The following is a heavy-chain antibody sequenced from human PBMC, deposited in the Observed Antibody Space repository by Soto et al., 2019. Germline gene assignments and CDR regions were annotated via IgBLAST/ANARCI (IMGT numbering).Heavy chain of an antibody. CDR1: GAAITYGGYS. Sequence: SETLSLTCTVSGAAITYGGYSLSWIRQTPGKGLEWIGYINHLETTFYNPSFESRLTLSIDRAKNQFSLNLNSMSAADRAVYFCARGGGDDSFDYWGQGILVTVSS. D-gene: IGHD2-21*02. CDR3: ARGGGDDSFDY. V-gene: IGHV4-30-2*01. J-gene: IGHJ4*02. CDR2: INHLETT.